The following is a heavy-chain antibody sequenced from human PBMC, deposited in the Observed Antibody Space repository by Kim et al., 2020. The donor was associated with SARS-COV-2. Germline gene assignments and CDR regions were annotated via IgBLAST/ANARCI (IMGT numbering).Heavy chain of an antibody. Sequence: SETLSLTCTVSGGSISSSSYYWGWIRQPPGKGLEWIGSIYYSGSTYYNPSLKSRVTISVDTSKNQFSLKLSSVTAADTAVYYCARDSDVWLRPAWYSDL. V-gene: IGHV4-39*07. CDR1: GGSISSSSYY. CDR3: ARDSDVWLRPAWYSDL. D-gene: IGHD5-18*01. J-gene: IGHJ2*01. CDR2: IYYSGST.